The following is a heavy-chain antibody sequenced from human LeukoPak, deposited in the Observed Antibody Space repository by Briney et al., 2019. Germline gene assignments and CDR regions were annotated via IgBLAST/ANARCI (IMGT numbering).Heavy chain of an antibody. Sequence: GGSLRLSCAASGFTVSSNYMSWVRQAPGKGLEWVSVIYSGGSTYYADSVKGRFTISRDNSKNTLYLQMNSLRAEDTAVYYCAKERYCSSTSCYVMDYWGQGTLVTVSS. CDR2: IYSGGST. CDR3: AKERYCSSTSCYVMDY. D-gene: IGHD2-2*01. V-gene: IGHV3-66*01. CDR1: GFTVSSNY. J-gene: IGHJ4*02.